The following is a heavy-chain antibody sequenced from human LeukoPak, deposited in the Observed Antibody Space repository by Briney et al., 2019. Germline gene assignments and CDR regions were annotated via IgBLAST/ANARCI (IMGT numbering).Heavy chain of an antibody. V-gene: IGHV1-69*06. CDR2: IIPIFGTA. Sequence: SVKVSCKASGGTFSSYAISWVRQAPGQGLEWMGGIIPIFGTANYAQKFQGRVTITADKSTSTAYMELSSLRSEDTAVYYCARSNEPLYYFDYWGQGTLVTVSS. CDR1: GGTFSSYA. D-gene: IGHD1-14*01. J-gene: IGHJ4*02. CDR3: ARSNEPLYYFDY.